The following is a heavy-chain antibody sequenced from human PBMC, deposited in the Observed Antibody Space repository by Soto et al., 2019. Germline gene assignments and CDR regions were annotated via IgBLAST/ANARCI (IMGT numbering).Heavy chain of an antibody. CDR3: ARVYYESRGPTKYRAFDF. CDR1: GFIFSDYS. Sequence: GGSLRLYCAASGFIFSDYSMSWVRQSPGKGLEGVANIKQDGGEEDYVDSVKGRLTISRDNAKNSLYLQMNSLRAEDTAVYYCARVYYESRGPTKYRAFDFWGQGTMVTVSS. V-gene: IGHV3-7*01. D-gene: IGHD3-22*01. CDR2: IKQDGGEE. J-gene: IGHJ3*01.